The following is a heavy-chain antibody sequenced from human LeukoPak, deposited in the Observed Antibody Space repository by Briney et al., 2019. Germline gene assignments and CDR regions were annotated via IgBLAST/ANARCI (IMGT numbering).Heavy chain of an antibody. Sequence: PGGSLRLSCAASGFTFGSYGMHWVRQAPGKGLEWVAVIWYDGSNKYYADSVKGRFTISRDNSKNTLYLQMNSLRAEDTAVYYCARASSGYPNDYWGQGTLVTVFS. V-gene: IGHV3-33*01. CDR2: IWYDGSNK. D-gene: IGHD3-22*01. J-gene: IGHJ4*02. CDR3: ARASSGYPNDY. CDR1: GFTFGSYG.